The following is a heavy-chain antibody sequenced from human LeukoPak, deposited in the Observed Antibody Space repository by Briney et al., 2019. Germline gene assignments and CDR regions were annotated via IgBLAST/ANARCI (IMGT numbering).Heavy chain of an antibody. CDR1: VYSISSSSYY. Sequence: SETLSLTCTVSVYSISSSSYYWVWIRQPPGKELEWIGSIYYTETTYYNPSLKSRVTISVDTSKNQYSQKLTSVTAADTAVYYCARGPGSSAGFDFWGQGTLVTVSS. CDR3: ARGPGSSAGFDF. D-gene: IGHD3-10*01. V-gene: IGHV4-39*01. CDR2: IYYTETT. J-gene: IGHJ4*02.